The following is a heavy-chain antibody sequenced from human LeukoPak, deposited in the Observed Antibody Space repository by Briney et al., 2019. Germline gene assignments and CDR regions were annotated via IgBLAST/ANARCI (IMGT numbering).Heavy chain of an antibody. CDR3: ARELLPGSGSYFLGVGFDY. CDR2: ISSSSSYI. D-gene: IGHD1-26*01. Sequence: GGSLRLSCAASGFTFSSYSMNWVRQAPGKGLEWVSSISSSSSYIYYADSVKGRFTISRDNAKNSLYLQMNSLRAEDTAVYYCARELLPGSGSYFLGVGFDYWGQGTLVTVSS. V-gene: IGHV3-21*01. CDR1: GFTFSSYS. J-gene: IGHJ4*02.